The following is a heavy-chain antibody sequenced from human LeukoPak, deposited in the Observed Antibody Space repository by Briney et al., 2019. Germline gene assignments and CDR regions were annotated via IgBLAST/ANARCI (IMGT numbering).Heavy chain of an antibody. CDR3: ARTPDSSGYFHWFDP. CDR1: GFTFSSYS. J-gene: IGHJ5*02. CDR2: ISSSSSYI. Sequence: GGSLRLFCAASGFTFSSYSMNWVRQAPGKGLEWVSSISSSSSYIYYADSVKGRFTISRDNAKNSLYLQMNSLRAEDTAVYYCARTPDSSGYFHWFDPWGQGTLVTVSS. D-gene: IGHD3-22*01. V-gene: IGHV3-21*01.